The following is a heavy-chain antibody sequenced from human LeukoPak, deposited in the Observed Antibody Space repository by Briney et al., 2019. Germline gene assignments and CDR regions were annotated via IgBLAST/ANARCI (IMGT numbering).Heavy chain of an antibody. J-gene: IGHJ4*02. V-gene: IGHV3-21*01. CDR2: ITGSSSYI. CDR3: ARGDKSSGWYFFDY. D-gene: IGHD6-19*01. Sequence: GGSLRLSCAASGFTFSSFTMNWVRLAPGKGLEWVSSITGSSSYIYYADSVKGRFTISRDNTKNVLYLQMNSLRAEDTAVYYCARGDKSSGWYFFDYWGQGTLVTVSS. CDR1: GFTFSSFT.